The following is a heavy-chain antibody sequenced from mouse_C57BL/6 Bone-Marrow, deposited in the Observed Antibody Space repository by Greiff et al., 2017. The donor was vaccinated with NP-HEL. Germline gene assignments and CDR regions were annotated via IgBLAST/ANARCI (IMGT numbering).Heavy chain of an antibody. D-gene: IGHD1-2*01. V-gene: IGHV1-52*01. CDR1: GYTFTSYW. J-gene: IGHJ1*03. CDR3: ARGHYYWYFDV. Sequence: VQLQQPGAELVRPGSSVKLSCKASGYTFTSYWMHWVKQRPIQGLEWIGNIDPSDSETHYNQKFKDKATLTVDKSSSTAYMQLSSLTSEDSAVYYCARGHYYWYFDVWGTGTTVTVSS. CDR2: IDPSDSET.